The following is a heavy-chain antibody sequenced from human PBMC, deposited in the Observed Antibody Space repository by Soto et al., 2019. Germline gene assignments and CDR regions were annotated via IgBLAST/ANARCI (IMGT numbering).Heavy chain of an antibody. J-gene: IGHJ4*02. CDR3: TTGYYYDSSGSIDY. V-gene: IGHV3-15*07. Sequence: PGGALRLSCAASGFTFSNAWMNWVRQAPGKGLEWVGRIKSKTDGGTTDYAAPVKGRFTISRDDSKNTLYLQMNSLKTEDTAVYYCTTGYYYDSSGSIDYWGQGTLVTV. D-gene: IGHD3-22*01. CDR2: IKSKTDGGTT. CDR1: GFTFSNAW.